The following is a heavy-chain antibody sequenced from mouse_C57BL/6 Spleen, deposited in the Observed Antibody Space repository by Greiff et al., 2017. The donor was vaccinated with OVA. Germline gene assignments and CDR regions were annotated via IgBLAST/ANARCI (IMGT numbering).Heavy chain of an antibody. CDR1: GYTFTSYW. CDR3: ARSRVTGFAY. CDR2: IDPSDSYT. J-gene: IGHJ3*01. Sequence: QVQLQQSGAELVMPGASVKLSCKASGYTFTSYWMHWVKQRPGQGLEWIGEIDPSDSYTNYNQKFKGKSTLTVDKSSSTAYMQLSSLTSEDSAVYYCARSRVTGFAYWGQGTLVTVSA. V-gene: IGHV1-69*01.